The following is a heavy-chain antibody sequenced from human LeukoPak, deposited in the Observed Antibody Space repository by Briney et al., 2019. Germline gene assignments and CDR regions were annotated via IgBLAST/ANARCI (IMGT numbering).Heavy chain of an antibody. V-gene: IGHV1-2*02. Sequence: GASVKVSCKASGYTFTGYYMHWVRQAPGQGLEWMGWINPNSGGTNYAQKFQGRVTMTRDTSISTAYMELSRLRSDDTDVYYCARDLHSGIAVAGEFDYWGQGTLVTVSS. D-gene: IGHD6-19*01. CDR3: ARDLHSGIAVAGEFDY. J-gene: IGHJ4*02. CDR1: GYTFTGYY. CDR2: INPNSGGT.